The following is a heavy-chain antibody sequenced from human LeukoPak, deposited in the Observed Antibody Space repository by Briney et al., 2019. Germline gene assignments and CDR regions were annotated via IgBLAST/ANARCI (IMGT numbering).Heavy chain of an antibody. Sequence: GGSLRLSCAASGFTFSSYAMSWVRQAPGKGLEWVAVISYDGSNKYYADSVKGRFTISRDNSKNTLYLQMNSLRAEDTAVYYCARSGDYDGTNWFDPWGQGTLVTVSS. CDR1: GFTFSSYA. J-gene: IGHJ5*02. CDR3: ARSGDYDGTNWFDP. CDR2: ISYDGSNK. V-gene: IGHV3-30-3*01. D-gene: IGHD4-17*01.